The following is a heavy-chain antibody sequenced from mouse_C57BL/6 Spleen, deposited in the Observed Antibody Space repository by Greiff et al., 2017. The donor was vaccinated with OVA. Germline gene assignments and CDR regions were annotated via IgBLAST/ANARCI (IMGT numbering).Heavy chain of an antibody. CDR1: GYAFSSSW. J-gene: IGHJ2*01. CDR3: AREGTGRFFDY. Sequence: VQLQQSGPELVKPGASVKISCKASGYAFSSSWMNWVKQRPGKGLEWIGRIYPGDGDTNYNGKFKGKATLTADKSSSTAYMQLSSLTSEDSAVYFCAREGTGRFFDYWGQGTTLTVSS. D-gene: IGHD4-1*01. V-gene: IGHV1-82*01. CDR2: IYPGDGDT.